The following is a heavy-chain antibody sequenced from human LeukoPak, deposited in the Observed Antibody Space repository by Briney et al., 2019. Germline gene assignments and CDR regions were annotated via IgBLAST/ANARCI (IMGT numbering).Heavy chain of an antibody. V-gene: IGHV5-51*01. D-gene: IGHD2-21*02. J-gene: IGHJ1*01. CDR1: GYSFTSYW. Sequence: GESLKISCKGSGYSFTSYWIGWVRPMPGKGLEWMGIIYPGDSDTRYSPSFQGQVTISADKSISTAYLQWSSLKASDTAMYYCARLRGPYCGGDCYPGYFQHWGQGTLVTVSS. CDR3: ARLRGPYCGGDCYPGYFQH. CDR2: IYPGDSDT.